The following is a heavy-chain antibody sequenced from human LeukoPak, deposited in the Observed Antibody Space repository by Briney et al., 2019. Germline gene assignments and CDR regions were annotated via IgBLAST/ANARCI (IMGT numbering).Heavy chain of an antibody. D-gene: IGHD4-17*01. CDR2: ISYDGSNK. V-gene: IGHV3-30*18. CDR1: GFTFSSYG. J-gene: IGHJ4*02. CDR3: AKSTTVTQRGYFDY. Sequence: GGSLRLPCAASGFTFSSYGMHWVRQAPAKGLEWVAIISYDGSNKYYADSVKGRFTISRDNSKNTLYLQMNSLRAEDTAVYYCAKSTTVTQRGYFDYWGQGTLVTVSS.